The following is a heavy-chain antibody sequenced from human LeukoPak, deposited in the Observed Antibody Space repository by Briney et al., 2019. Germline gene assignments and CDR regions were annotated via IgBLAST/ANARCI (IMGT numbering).Heavy chain of an antibody. J-gene: IGHJ2*01. Sequence: PSETLSLTCTVSGGSISSYYWSWIRQPAGKGLEWIGRIYTSGSTNYNLSLKSRVTISVDTSKNQFSLKLSSVTAADTAVYYCARQYIDILTGYHRGELYWYFDLWGRGTLVTVSS. D-gene: IGHD3-9*01. CDR2: IYTSGST. CDR1: GGSISSYY. CDR3: ARQYIDILTGYHRGELYWYFDL. V-gene: IGHV4-4*07.